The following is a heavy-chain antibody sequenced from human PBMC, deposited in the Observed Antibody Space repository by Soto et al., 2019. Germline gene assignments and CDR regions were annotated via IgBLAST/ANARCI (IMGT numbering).Heavy chain of an antibody. J-gene: IGHJ6*02. Sequence: GGSLRLSCAASGFTFSSYDMHWVRQATGKGLEWVSAIGTAGDTYYPGSVKGRFTISRENAKNSLYLQMNSLRAEDTAVYYCARAPEYSSSDGYYYYGMDVWGQGTTVTVSS. CDR2: IGTAGDT. V-gene: IGHV3-13*01. D-gene: IGHD6-6*01. CDR1: GFTFSSYD. CDR3: ARAPEYSSSDGYYYYGMDV.